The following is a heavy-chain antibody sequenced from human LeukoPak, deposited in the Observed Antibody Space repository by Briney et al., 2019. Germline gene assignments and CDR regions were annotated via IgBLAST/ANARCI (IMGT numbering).Heavy chain of an antibody. J-gene: IGHJ4*02. CDR1: GFTFSSYW. Sequence: PGGSLRLSCAASGFTFSSYWMSWVRQAPGKGLEWLANIKQDGSEKYYVDSVKGRFTISRDNAKNSLYLQMNSLRAEDTAVYYCARLKAWFGELLPYYFDYWGQGTLVTVSS. V-gene: IGHV3-7*03. CDR3: ARLKAWFGELLPYYFDY. D-gene: IGHD3-10*01. CDR2: IKQDGSEK.